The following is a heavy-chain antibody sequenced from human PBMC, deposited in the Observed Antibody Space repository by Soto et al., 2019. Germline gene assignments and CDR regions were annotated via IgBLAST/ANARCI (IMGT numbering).Heavy chain of an antibody. D-gene: IGHD2-21*01. V-gene: IGHV1-18*04. CDR2: ISAYNGNT. J-gene: IGHJ4*02. CDR3: ARYSSPFDD. Sequence: QVKLVQSGAEVKKPGASVKVSCKASGYTFTNYGISWVRQAPGQGLEWMGWISAYNGNTKYEKKLQGKVTKTTDTATIEAYMERRRLRSDDTAVYYWARYSSPFDDWGQGTRITVSS. CDR1: GYTFTNYG.